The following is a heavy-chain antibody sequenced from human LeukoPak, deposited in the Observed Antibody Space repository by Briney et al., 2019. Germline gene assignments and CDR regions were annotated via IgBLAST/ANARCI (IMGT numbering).Heavy chain of an antibody. Sequence: GSLRLSFAASGFTFSSYSMNWVRQAPGKGLEWVSSISSSSSYIYYADSVKGRFTISRDNAKNSLYLQMNSLRAEDTAVYYCARARYSYAAGAFDIWGQGTMVTVSS. CDR3: ARARYSYAAGAFDI. D-gene: IGHD5-18*01. V-gene: IGHV3-21*01. J-gene: IGHJ3*02. CDR2: ISSSSSYI. CDR1: GFTFSSYS.